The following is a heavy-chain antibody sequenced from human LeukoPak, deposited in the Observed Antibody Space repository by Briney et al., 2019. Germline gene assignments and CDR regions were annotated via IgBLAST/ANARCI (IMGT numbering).Heavy chain of an antibody. CDR3: ARPDYGDYSAFDI. V-gene: IGHV3-30*03. D-gene: IGHD4-17*01. Sequence: GGSLRLSCAASGFTFSTYGMHWVRQAPGKGLEWVALISYDGSNKYFADSVKGRFTISRDNSKNTLYLQMNSLRAEDTAVYYCARPDYGDYSAFDIWGQGTMVTVSS. CDR2: ISYDGSNK. J-gene: IGHJ3*02. CDR1: GFTFSTYG.